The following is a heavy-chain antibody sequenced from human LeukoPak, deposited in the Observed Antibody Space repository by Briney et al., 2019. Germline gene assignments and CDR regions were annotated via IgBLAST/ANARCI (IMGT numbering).Heavy chain of an antibody. CDR3: AQVRLKATTAPGGY. D-gene: IGHD4-11*01. CDR2: ISYDGSNK. CDR1: GFTFSSYG. J-gene: IGHJ4*02. Sequence: GRSLRLSCAASGFTFSSYGMPWVRQAPGKGLEWVAVISYDGSNKYYADSVKGRFTISRDNSKKTLYLQMNSLRAEDTAVYYCAQVRLKATTAPGGYWGQGTLVTVSS. V-gene: IGHV3-30*18.